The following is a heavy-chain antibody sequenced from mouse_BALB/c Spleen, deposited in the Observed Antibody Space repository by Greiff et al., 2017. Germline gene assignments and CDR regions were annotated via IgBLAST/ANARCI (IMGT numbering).Heavy chain of an antibody. CDR1: GFTFSDYY. J-gene: IGHJ2*01. CDR3: ARGNWGAFDY. Sequence: DVKLVESGGGLVKPGGSLKLSCAASGFTFSDYYMYWVRQTPEKRLEWVATISDGGSYTYYPDSVKGRFTISRDNAKNNLYLQMSSLKSEDTAMYYCARGNWGAFDYWGQGTTLTVSS. V-gene: IGHV5-4*02. CDR2: ISDGGSYT.